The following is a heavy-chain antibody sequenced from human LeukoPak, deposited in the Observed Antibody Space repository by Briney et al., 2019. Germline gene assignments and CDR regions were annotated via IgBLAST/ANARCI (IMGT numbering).Heavy chain of an antibody. V-gene: IGHV1-69*05. J-gene: IGHJ4*02. Sequence: ASVKVSCKASGGTFSSYAISWVRQAPGQGLEWMGGVIPIFGTANYAQKFQGRVTITTDESTSTAYMELSSLRSEDTAVYYCAREDTAMAFDYWGQGTLVTVSS. D-gene: IGHD5-18*01. CDR2: VIPIFGTA. CDR3: AREDTAMAFDY. CDR1: GGTFSSYA.